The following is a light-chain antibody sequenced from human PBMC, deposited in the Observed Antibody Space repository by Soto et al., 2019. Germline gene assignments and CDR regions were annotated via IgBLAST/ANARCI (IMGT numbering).Light chain of an antibody. CDR2: GAS. V-gene: IGKV3-20*01. CDR1: QSVSRSY. Sequence: EIVLTQSPGTLSLSPGERATLSCRASQSVSRSYLAWYQQKPGQAPRLLLYGASSRATGLPDRFSGSGSGTDFTLTISRLEPEDFAVYYWQQYGSSPGAFGPGTKVDIK. J-gene: IGKJ3*01. CDR3: QQYGSSPGA.